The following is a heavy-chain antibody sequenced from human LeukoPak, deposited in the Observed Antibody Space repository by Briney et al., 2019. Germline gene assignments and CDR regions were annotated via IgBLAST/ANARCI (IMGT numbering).Heavy chain of an antibody. V-gene: IGHV1-2*04. CDR1: GYTFTGYY. CDR2: INPNSGGT. J-gene: IGHJ3*02. CDR3: ARDRAPASSGWVFDAFDI. D-gene: IGHD6-19*01. Sequence: ASVKVSCKASGYTFTGYYMHWVRQAPGQGLEWMGWINPNSGGTNYAQKFQGWVTMTRDTSISTAYMELSRLRSDDTAVYYCARDRAPASSGWVFDAFDIWGQGTMATVSS.